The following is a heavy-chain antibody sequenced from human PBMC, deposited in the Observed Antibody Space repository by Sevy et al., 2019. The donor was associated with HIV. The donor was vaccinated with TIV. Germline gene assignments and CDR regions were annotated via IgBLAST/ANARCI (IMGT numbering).Heavy chain of an antibody. D-gene: IGHD3-3*01. V-gene: IGHV3-74*01. CDR3: ARDSVTVSGIVLYALDI. J-gene: IGHJ3*02. Sequence: GGSPRLSCGASGFTFGRYWMHWVRQVPGKGLEWVSRFSDDGRSTTYADSVRGRFTISRDNAKNTLYLQMNGLRADDTVGYYCARDSVTVSGIVLYALDIWGQGTMVTVSS. CDR2: FSDDGRST. CDR1: GFTFGRYW.